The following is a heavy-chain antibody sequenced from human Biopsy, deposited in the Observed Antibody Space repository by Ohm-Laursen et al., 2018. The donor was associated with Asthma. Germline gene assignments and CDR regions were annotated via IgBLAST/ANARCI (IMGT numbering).Heavy chain of an antibody. D-gene: IGHD1-26*01. CDR3: AKGEWELLEANFDY. CDR1: GFTFDDYA. Sequence: SLRLSCAAFGFTFDDYAMHWVRQAPGKGLEWDSGISWNSGSIGYADSVKGRFTISRDNAKNSLYLQMNSLRAEDTALYYCAKGEWELLEANFDYWGQGPWSPSPQ. CDR2: ISWNSGSI. J-gene: IGHJ4*02. V-gene: IGHV3-9*01.